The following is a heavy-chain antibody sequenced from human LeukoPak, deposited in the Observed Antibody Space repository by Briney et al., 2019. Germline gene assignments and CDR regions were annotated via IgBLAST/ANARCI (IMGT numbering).Heavy chain of an antibody. D-gene: IGHD2-15*01. V-gene: IGHV1-2*06. CDR3: ASFGPMSCSGGSCHGY. CDR1: GYTFTCYY. J-gene: IGHJ4*02. Sequence: GASVKVSCKASGYTFTCYYMHWVRQAPGQGLEWMGRINPNSGGTNYARKFQGRVTMTRDTSISTAYMELSRLRSDDTAVYYCASFGPMSCSGGSCHGYWGQGTLVTVSS. CDR2: INPNSGGT.